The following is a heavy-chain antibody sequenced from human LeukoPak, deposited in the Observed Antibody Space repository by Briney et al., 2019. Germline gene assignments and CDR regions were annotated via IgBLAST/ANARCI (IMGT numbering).Heavy chain of an antibody. V-gene: IGHV3-48*04. CDR3: AREAAAATTEDAFDI. J-gene: IGHJ3*02. D-gene: IGHD1-26*01. CDR1: GFTFSSYS. Sequence: GGSLRLSCAASGFTFSSYSMNWVRQAPGKGLEWVSYISSGSSTIYYADSVKGRFTISRDNAKNSLYLQMNSLRAEDTAVYYCAREAAAATTEDAFDIWGQGTMVTVSS. CDR2: ISSGSSTI.